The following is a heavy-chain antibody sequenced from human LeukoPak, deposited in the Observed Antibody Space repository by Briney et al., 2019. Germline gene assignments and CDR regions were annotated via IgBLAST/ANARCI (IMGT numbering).Heavy chain of an antibody. J-gene: IGHJ4*02. V-gene: IGHV1-8*01. CDR2: MNPNSGNT. D-gene: IGHD3-22*01. CDR3: ARGGYYYDSSGYLPLRY. Sequence: ASVKVSCKAYGYTFTSYDINWVRQATGQGLEWMGWMNPNSGNTGYAQKFQGRVTMTRNTSISTAYMELSSLRSEDTAVYYCARGGYYYDSSGYLPLRYWGRGTPVTVSS. CDR1: GYTFTSYD.